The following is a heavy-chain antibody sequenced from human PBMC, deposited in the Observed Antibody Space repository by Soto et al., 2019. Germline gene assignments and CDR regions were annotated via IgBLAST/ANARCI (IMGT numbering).Heavy chain of an antibody. CDR2: LNAGNSNR. D-gene: IGHD3-16*02. CDR3: ARGYDYVWGSYRSDAFDI. CDR1: GYTFTNYA. J-gene: IGHJ3*02. Sequence: QVQLVQSGAEVKKPGASVKVSCKASGYTFTNYAIHWVRQAPGQRLEWLGWLNAGNSNREYSQKFQGRIIMTKDTSASTAYMELNSLISEDTAVDYCARGYDYVWGSYRSDAFDIWGQGTMVTVSS. V-gene: IGHV1-3*01.